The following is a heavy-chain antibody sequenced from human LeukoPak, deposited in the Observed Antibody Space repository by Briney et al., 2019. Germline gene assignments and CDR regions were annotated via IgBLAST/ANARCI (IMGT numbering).Heavy chain of an antibody. CDR1: GFTFSSYG. J-gene: IGHJ4*02. Sequence: GRSLRLSCAASGFTFSSYGMHWVRQAPGKGLEWVAVISYDGSNKYYADSVKGRFTISRDNSKNTLYLQMNSLRAEDTAVYYWAKGRRWELPTEFDYWGQGTLVTVSS. CDR2: ISYDGSNK. D-gene: IGHD1-26*01. V-gene: IGHV3-30*18. CDR3: AKGRRWELPTEFDY.